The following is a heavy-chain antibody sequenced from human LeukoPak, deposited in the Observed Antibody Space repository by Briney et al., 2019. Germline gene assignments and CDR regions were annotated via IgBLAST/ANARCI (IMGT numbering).Heavy chain of an antibody. V-gene: IGHV4-59*01. J-gene: IGHJ6*02. D-gene: IGHD1-26*01. Sequence: SCKASGYTFTSYGISWVRQAPGQGLEWIGYIYYNGNTNYSPSLKSRVTMSVDTSKNLFSLKVSSVTAADTAVYYCARGRSNYYGKDVWGQGTTVTVSS. CDR1: GYTFTSYG. CDR3: ARGRSNYYGKDV. CDR2: IYYNGNT.